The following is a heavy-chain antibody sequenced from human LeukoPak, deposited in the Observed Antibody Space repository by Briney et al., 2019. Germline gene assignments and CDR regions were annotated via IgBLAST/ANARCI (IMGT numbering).Heavy chain of an antibody. V-gene: IGHV3-33*06. CDR3: AKDAQRGFDYSNSLDY. J-gene: IGHJ4*02. Sequence: GGSLRLSCAASGFTFSHYGMNWVRQAPGKGLEWVAVIWHDGSDKYYADSVKGRFTISRDNSKNTVYLHMDSLTAEDTAIYYCAKDAQRGFDYSNSLDYWGQGTMVTVSS. D-gene: IGHD4-11*01. CDR1: GFTFSHYG. CDR2: IWHDGSDK.